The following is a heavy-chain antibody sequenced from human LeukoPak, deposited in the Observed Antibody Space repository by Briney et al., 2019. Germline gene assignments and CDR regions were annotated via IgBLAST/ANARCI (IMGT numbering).Heavy chain of an antibody. J-gene: IGHJ4*02. CDR2: ISGSGGST. CDR1: GFTFSSYA. Sequence: GGSLRLSCAASGFTFSSYAMSWVRQAPGKGLEWVSAISGSGGSTYYADSVKGRFTISRDNSKNTLYLQMNSLRAEDTAVYYCAKVYTLAEGHYDSSAYFDYWGQGTLVTVSS. CDR3: AKVYTLAEGHYDSSAYFDY. D-gene: IGHD3-22*01. V-gene: IGHV3-23*01.